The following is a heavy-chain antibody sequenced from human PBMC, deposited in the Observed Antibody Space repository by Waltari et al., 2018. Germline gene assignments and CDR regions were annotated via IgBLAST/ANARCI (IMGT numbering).Heavy chain of an antibody. CDR1: GGTFSSYA. CDR3: ARNSNEPRDYDFWSSYMDV. CDR2: IIPIFGTA. J-gene: IGHJ6*03. Sequence: QVQLVQSGAEVKKPGSSVKVSCKASGGTFSSYAISWVRQAPGQGLEWMGGIIPIFGTANDAQKFQGRVTITADESTSTAYMELSSLRSEDTAVYYCARNSNEPRDYDFWSSYMDVWGKGTTVTVSS. D-gene: IGHD3-3*01. V-gene: IGHV1-69*12.